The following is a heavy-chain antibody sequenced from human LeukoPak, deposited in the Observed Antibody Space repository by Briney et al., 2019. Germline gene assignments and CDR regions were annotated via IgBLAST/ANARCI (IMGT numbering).Heavy chain of an antibody. CDR1: GGSISSYY. CDR3: ARGSSGYYYYFDY. CDR2: IYYTEST. V-gene: IGHV4-59*01. D-gene: IGHD3-22*01. Sequence: SETLSLTCTVSGGSISSYYWTWIRQPPGKGLEWIGYIYYTESTNYNPSLKSRVTMSVDTSKNQFSLKLSSVTAADTAVYYCARGSSGYYYYFDYWGQGTLVTVSS. J-gene: IGHJ4*02.